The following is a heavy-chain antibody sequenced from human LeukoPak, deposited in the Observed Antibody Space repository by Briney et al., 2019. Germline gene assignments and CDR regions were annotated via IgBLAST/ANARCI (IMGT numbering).Heavy chain of an antibody. CDR1: GFTFSDYA. Sequence: PGGSLSLSCAASGFTFSDYAMGWLPQAPGKGLEWVSAISGSGGSTYYADSVKGRFTISRDNSKSTLYLQMTSLRAEDTAVYYCAKDKTNSGYSPFDYWGQGTLVTVSS. V-gene: IGHV3-23*01. J-gene: IGHJ4*02. CDR3: AKDKTNSGYSPFDY. D-gene: IGHD3-22*01. CDR2: ISGSGGST.